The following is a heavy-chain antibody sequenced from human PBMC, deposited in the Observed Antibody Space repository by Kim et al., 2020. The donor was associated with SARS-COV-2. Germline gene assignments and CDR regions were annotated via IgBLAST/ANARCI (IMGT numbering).Heavy chain of an antibody. CDR2: IFWDAPSI. CDR3: TRGQPSTVNPLYYLDS. J-gene: IGHJ4*02. V-gene: IGHV3-9*01. D-gene: IGHD4-17*01. CDR1: GFTFDDYA. Sequence: GGSLRLSCAASGFTFDDYAMHWVRQAPGKGLEWVSGIFWDAPSIGYADSVKGRFTISRDNARNSLYLQMNNLRSEDTALYYCTRGQPSTVNPLYYLDSWGQGPLVTVSS.